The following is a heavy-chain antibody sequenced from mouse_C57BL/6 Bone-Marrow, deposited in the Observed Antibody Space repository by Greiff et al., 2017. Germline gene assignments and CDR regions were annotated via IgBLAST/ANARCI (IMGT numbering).Heavy chain of an antibody. CDR1: GYSITSGYY. Sequence: DVKLQESGPGLVKPSQSLSLTCSVTGYSITSGYYWNWIRQFPGNKLEWMGYISYDGSNNYNPSLKNRISITRDPSKNQFFLKLNSVTTEDTATYYCARMVYYYGSSYVDYAMDYWGQGTSVTVSS. CDR3: ARMVYYYGSSYVDYAMDY. V-gene: IGHV3-6*01. J-gene: IGHJ4*01. D-gene: IGHD1-1*01. CDR2: ISYDGSN.